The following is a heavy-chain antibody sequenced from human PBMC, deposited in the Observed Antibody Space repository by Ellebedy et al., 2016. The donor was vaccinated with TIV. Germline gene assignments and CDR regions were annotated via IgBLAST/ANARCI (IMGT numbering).Heavy chain of an antibody. CDR1: GGSFNNYY. Sequence: GSLRLSCAVYGGSFNNYYWSWIRQPPGKGLEWIGRISGTGRTKYNPSLESRLTMSVDTSQNQFSLKLDSVTAADTAVYYCARGDGAWDYWGQGTLVTVSA. V-gene: IGHV4-59*10. J-gene: IGHJ4*02. D-gene: IGHD1-26*01. CDR2: ISGTGRT. CDR3: ARGDGAWDY.